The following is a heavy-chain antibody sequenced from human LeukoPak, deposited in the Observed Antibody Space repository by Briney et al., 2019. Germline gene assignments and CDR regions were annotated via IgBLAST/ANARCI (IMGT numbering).Heavy chain of an antibody. CDR2: ISTSGST. D-gene: IGHD1-26*01. J-gene: IGHJ3*02. CDR3: AKVRGSYSPTGAFDI. Sequence: PGGSLRLSCAASGFTFAIYGMSWVRQTPGKGLEWVSSISTSGSTHHADSVKGRFTISRDIAKSTLYLQMNSLRAEDTAVYYCAKVRGSYSPTGAFDIWGQGTMVTVSS. CDR1: GFTFAIYG. V-gene: IGHV3-23*01.